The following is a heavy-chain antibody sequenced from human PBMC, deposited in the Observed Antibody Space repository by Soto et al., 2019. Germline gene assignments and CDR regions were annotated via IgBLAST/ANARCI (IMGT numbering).Heavy chain of an antibody. CDR1: GFTFSSYA. Sequence: GGSLRLSCAASGFTFSSYAMSWVRQAPGKELEWVSAISGSGGSTYYADSVKGRFTISRDNSKNTLYLQMNSLRAEDTAVYYCAKDRLITMIVVLTHYFYYSAQGSLVTVSS. D-gene: IGHD3-22*01. CDR2: ISGSGGST. V-gene: IGHV3-23*01. J-gene: IGHJ4*02. CDR3: AKDRLITMIVVLTHYFYY.